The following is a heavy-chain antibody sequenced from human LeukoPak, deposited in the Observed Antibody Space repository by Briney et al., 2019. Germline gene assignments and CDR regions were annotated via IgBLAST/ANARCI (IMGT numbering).Heavy chain of an antibody. D-gene: IGHD2-21*02. CDR2: IWYDGSNK. Sequence: GGSLRLSCAASGFIFSDYGMHWVRQAPGKGLECVAVIWYDGSNKYYADSVEGRFTISRDNAKNTLYLQMNSLRAEDTAVYYCARGPHIVVVTAIDYWGQGTLVTVSS. CDR3: ARGPHIVVVTAIDY. CDR1: GFIFSDYG. V-gene: IGHV3-33*01. J-gene: IGHJ4*02.